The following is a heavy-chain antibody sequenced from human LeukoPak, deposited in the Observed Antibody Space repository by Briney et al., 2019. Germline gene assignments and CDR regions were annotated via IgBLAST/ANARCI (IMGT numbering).Heavy chain of an antibody. V-gene: IGHV3-7*01. CDR1: GFTFSSYR. Sequence: QPGGSLRLSCASSGFTFSSYRMSWVRQAPGKGLEWVANIKQDGSEKYYVDSVKGRFTISRDNAKNSLYLQMNSLRAEDTAVYYCARVRWELLQGGAFDIWGQGAMVTVSS. D-gene: IGHD1-26*01. CDR3: ARVRWELLQGGAFDI. CDR2: IKQDGSEK. J-gene: IGHJ3*02.